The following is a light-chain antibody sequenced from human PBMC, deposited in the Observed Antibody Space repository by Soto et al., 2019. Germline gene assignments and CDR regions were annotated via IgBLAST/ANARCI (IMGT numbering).Light chain of an antibody. Sequence: DIQMTQSPSSVSASVGDRVTITCRASQAIRSWLAWYQQKPGKAPKLLIYAASSLQSGVPSRFSGRGSGTDFSHTISSLQPEDFATYYYQQTNSFPYTFGQGTKVEIK. J-gene: IGKJ2*01. V-gene: IGKV1-12*01. CDR2: AAS. CDR3: QQTNSFPYT. CDR1: QAIRSW.